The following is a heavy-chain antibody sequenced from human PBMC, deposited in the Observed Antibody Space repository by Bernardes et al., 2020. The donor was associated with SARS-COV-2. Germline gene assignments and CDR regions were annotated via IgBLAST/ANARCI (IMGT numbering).Heavy chain of an antibody. V-gene: IGHV3-21*01. CDR3: VRGYTGVPTSIQFDQ. J-gene: IGHJ4*02. CDR2: INLNSDYI. Sequence: GGSLRLSCAASGFTFNSYSMNWVRQTPGKGLEWVASINLNSDYIYYAVSVRRRFTISRDNAQNSLFLQMNSLRAEDTALYYCVRGYTGVPTSIQFDQWGRGTLVTVSS. D-gene: IGHD3-16*02. CDR1: GFTFNSYS.